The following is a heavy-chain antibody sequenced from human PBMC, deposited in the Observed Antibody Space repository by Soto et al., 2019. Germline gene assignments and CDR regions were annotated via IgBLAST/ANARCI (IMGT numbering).Heavy chain of an antibody. Sequence: PSETLSLTCTVSGGSISSGDYYWSWIRQPPGKGLEWIGYIYYSGSTYYNPSLKSRVTISVDTSKNQFSLKLSSVTAADTAVYYCARQALHRTSLVPNREYYYYGMDVWGQGTTVTVSS. V-gene: IGHV4-30-4*01. CDR2: IYYSGST. CDR3: ARQALHRTSLVPNREYYYYGMDV. CDR1: GGSISSGDYY. J-gene: IGHJ6*02. D-gene: IGHD3-10*01.